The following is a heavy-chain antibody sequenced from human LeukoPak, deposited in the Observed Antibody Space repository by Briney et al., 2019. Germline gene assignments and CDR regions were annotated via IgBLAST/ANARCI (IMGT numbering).Heavy chain of an antibody. CDR1: GFTFSSYG. CDR2: IWYDGSNK. J-gene: IGHJ4*02. D-gene: IGHD6-13*01. V-gene: IGHV3-33*01. CDR3: ARDAVYSSSWQYY. Sequence: GGSLRLSCAASGFTFSSYGMHWVRQAPGKGLEWVAVIWYDGSNKYYADSVKGRFTISRDNSKNTLYLQMNSLRAGDTAVYYCARDAVYSSSWQYYWGQGTLVTVSS.